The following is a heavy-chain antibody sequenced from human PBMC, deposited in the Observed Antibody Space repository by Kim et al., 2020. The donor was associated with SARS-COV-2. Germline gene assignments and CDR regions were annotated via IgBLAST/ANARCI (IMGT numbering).Heavy chain of an antibody. J-gene: IGHJ2*01. Sequence: RGKGREWVAGIGIAGDKYHRDSVKGRFTSSRENAWNSLYLQMNSLRAGDTAVYYCARGAVPRSGILDLWGRDTLVTVSS. CDR3: ARGAVPRSGILDL. V-gene: IGHV3-13*01. CDR2: IGIAGDK. D-gene: IGHD3-22*01.